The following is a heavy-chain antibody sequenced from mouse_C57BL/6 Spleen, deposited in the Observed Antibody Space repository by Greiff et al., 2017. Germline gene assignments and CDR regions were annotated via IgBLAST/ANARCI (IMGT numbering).Heavy chain of an antibody. CDR3: AREGGNYEDWEGDWFAY. CDR2: IDPSDSET. Sequence: VQLQQPGAELVRPGSSVKLSCKASGYTFTSYWMHWVKQRPIQGLEWIGNIDPSDSETHYNQKFKDKATLTVDKSSSTAYMQLSSLTSEDSAVYYCAREGGNYEDWEGDWFAYWGQGTLVTVSA. V-gene: IGHV1-52*01. CDR1: GYTFTSYW. D-gene: IGHD2-1*01. J-gene: IGHJ3*01.